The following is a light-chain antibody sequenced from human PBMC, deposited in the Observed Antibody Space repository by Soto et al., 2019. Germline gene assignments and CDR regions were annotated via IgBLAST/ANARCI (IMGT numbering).Light chain of an antibody. CDR2: AAS. Sequence: EVVLTQFPATLSISPGAVATLCCSASRNMGTSAAWYQQNPGQSPRLLMCAASSGATGNPARYSGSGSGTKFPLTIRSLPSGDCAVYYCQQYIQWMWTLGQGTKV. CDR3: QQYIQWMWT. J-gene: IGKJ1*01. V-gene: IGKV3-15*01. CDR1: RNMGTS.